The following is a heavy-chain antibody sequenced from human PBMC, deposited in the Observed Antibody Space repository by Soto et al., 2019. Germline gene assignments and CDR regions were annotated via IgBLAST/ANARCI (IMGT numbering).Heavy chain of an antibody. CDR1: GGSISSRSHY. CDR3: AKADGFGVVTPFFEY. J-gene: IGHJ4*02. V-gene: IGHV4-39*01. Sequence: SETLSLTCTVSGGSISSRSHYWGWIRQSPGKHLEWIGSSFYRGSTHYNPSLKTRVTISVDTSKNQVSLKLYSVTAADTAVYYCAKADGFGVVTPFFEYWGQGILVTVSS. CDR2: SFYRGST. D-gene: IGHD3-3*01.